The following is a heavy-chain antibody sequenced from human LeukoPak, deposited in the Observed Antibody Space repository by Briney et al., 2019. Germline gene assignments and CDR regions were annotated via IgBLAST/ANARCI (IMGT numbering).Heavy chain of an antibody. D-gene: IGHD5-24*01. V-gene: IGHV4-59*01. CDR3: ARDNSLRDTAWWFDP. J-gene: IGHJ5*02. CDR2: IYYSGST. Sequence: PSETLSLTCTVSGGSISSYYWSWIRQPPGKGLEWIGYIYYSGSTSYNPSLKSRVTISVDTSKNQFSLKLSSVTAADTAVYYCARDNSLRDTAWWFDPWGQGTLVTVSS. CDR1: GGSISSYY.